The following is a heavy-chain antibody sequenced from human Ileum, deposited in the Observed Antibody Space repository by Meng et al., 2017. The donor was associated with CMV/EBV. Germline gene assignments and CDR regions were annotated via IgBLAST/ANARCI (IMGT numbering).Heavy chain of an antibody. CDR2: IHPSGGST. J-gene: IGHJ4*02. Sequence: YGDTFTNYYMHWVRQAPGQGREWMGMIHPSGGSTGYAQKCQGRVNMTRDTSTTTVYMELSSLRSEDTAVYYCASDFSGSAPSGFDYWGQGTLVTVSS. CDR3: ASDFSGSAPSGFDY. V-gene: IGHV1-46*01. D-gene: IGHD3-10*01. CDR1: GDTFTNYY.